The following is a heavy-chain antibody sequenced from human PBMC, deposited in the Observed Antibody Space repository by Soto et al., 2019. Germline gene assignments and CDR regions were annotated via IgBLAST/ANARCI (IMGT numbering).Heavy chain of an antibody. J-gene: IGHJ4*02. CDR1: GFTFSSYA. CDR3: AKGRYYYDSSGYYY. V-gene: IGHV3-23*01. Sequence: VGSLRLSCAASGFTFSSYAMSWVRQAPGKGLEWVSAISGSGGSTYYADSVKGRFTISRDNSKNTLYLQMNSLRAEDTAVYYCAKGRYYYDSSGYYYWGQGTLVTVSS. CDR2: ISGSGGST. D-gene: IGHD3-22*01.